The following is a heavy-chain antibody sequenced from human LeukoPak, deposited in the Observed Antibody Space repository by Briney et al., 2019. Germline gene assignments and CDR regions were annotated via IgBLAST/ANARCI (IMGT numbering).Heavy chain of an antibody. CDR3: ARDAGYDFWTGYYDF. J-gene: IGHJ4*02. D-gene: IGHD3-3*01. CDR1: GFTFRSYW. V-gene: IGHV3-7*05. Sequence: PGGSLRLSCVASGFTFRSYWMSWVRQAPGKGLEWVATIKQDGSEKYYVDSVKGRFTTSRDIAQNSLHLQMNSLRAEDTAVYFCARDAGYDFWTGYYDFWGQGTLVTVSS. CDR2: IKQDGSEK.